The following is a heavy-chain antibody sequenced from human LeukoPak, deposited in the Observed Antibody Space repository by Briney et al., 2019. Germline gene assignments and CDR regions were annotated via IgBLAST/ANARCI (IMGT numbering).Heavy chain of an antibody. Sequence: NPSETLSLTCTISSGSISRYYWSWIRQPPGKGLEWIGEIYHSGSTNYNPSLKSRVTISVDKSKNQFSLKLGSATAADTAVYYCARDLTTMVRGALNPWGQGTLVTVSS. CDR1: SGSISRYY. V-gene: IGHV4-59*01. J-gene: IGHJ5*02. D-gene: IGHD3-10*01. CDR2: IYHSGST. CDR3: ARDLTTMVRGALNP.